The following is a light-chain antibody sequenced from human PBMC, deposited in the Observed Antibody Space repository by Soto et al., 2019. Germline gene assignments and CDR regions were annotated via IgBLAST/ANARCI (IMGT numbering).Light chain of an antibody. CDR1: QTVNSNY. Sequence: EIVMTQSPATLSVSPGERATLSCRASQTVNSNYLAWYQQKPGQAPRLLIYDASSRATGIPDRFSGSGSGTDFTLTIRRLDPADFAMYYCQQYGSSPRTFGQGTKVDIK. J-gene: IGKJ1*01. V-gene: IGKV3-20*01. CDR3: QQYGSSPRT. CDR2: DAS.